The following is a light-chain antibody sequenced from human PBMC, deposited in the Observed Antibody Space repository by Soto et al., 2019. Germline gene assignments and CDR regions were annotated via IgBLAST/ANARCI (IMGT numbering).Light chain of an antibody. Sequence: EIVLTQSPGTLSLSPRDRATLSCRASQSFSTSYLAWYQHKPGQAPRLLIYNTFTRATGIPDRFSGSGSGTDFTLTISRLEPEDFAVYYCQQYGGSPFTFGPGTKVDIK. CDR2: NTF. CDR3: QQYGGSPFT. CDR1: QSFSTSY. J-gene: IGKJ3*01. V-gene: IGKV3-20*01.